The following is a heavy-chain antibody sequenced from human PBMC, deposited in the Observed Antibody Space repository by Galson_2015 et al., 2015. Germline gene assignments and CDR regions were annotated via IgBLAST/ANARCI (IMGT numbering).Heavy chain of an antibody. V-gene: IGHV1-46*01. J-gene: IGHJ4*02. CDR2: INPSYGTT. CDR3: ARRDSGTYYYFEY. CDR1: GNTFTTYY. Sequence: SVKVSCKVSGNTFTTYYIHWVRQAPGQGLEWVGVINPSYGTTTYAQRFQGRVTVTRDTSTNTVYMEMSSLRPEDTAMYYCARRDSGTYYYFEYWGQGTLITVSS. D-gene: IGHD1-26*01.